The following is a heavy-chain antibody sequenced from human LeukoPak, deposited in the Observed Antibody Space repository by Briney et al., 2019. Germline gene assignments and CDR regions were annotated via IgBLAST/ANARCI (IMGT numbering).Heavy chain of an antibody. V-gene: IGHV3-48*03. CDR2: ISSSGRTT. Sequence: GGSLRLSCAASGFSFSSYEMNWVRQAPGKGLDWVSYISSSGRTTYYADSVKGRFTISRDNAKNSLYLQMNSLRAEDTAVYYCARVARGNWGQGTLVTVSS. D-gene: IGHD3-10*01. J-gene: IGHJ4*02. CDR1: GFSFSSYE. CDR3: ARVARGN.